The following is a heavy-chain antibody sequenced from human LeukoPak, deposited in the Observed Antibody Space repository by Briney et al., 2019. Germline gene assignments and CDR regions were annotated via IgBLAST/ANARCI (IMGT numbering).Heavy chain of an antibody. D-gene: IGHD3-10*01. CDR2: IRYDGSNK. CDR1: GFTFSSYA. V-gene: IGHV3-30*02. CDR3: AKDLSNRFDYYFDY. Sequence: GESLRLSCAASGFTFSSYAMSWVRQAPGKGLEWVAFIRYDGSNKYYADSVKGRFTISRDNSKNTLYLQMNSLRAEDTAVYYCAKDLSNRFDYYFDYWGQGTLVTVSS. J-gene: IGHJ4*02.